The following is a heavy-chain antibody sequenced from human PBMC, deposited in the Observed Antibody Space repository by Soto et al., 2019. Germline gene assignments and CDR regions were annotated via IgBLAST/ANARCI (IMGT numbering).Heavy chain of an antibody. J-gene: IGHJ4*02. CDR1: GYTFSSYF. V-gene: IGHV1-18*01. CDR3: ARDLPPVDY. Sequence: GASVKVSCKASGYTFSSYFISWVRQAPGQGLEWMGWISAYNGNTNYAQNLQGRFTMTTDTSTSTAYMELRSLRSDDTAVYYCARDLPPVDYWGQGTLVTAPQ. CDR2: ISAYNGNT.